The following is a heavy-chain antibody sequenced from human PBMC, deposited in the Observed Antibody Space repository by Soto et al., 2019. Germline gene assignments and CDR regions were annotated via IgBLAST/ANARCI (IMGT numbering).Heavy chain of an antibody. J-gene: IGHJ4*02. CDR1: GGSFSGYY. D-gene: IGHD6-19*01. V-gene: IGHV4-34*01. CDR2: INHSGST. Sequence: ASENLSLTCAVYGGSFSGYYWSWIRPPPGKGLEWIGEINHSGSTNYNPSLKSRVTISVDTSKNQFSLKLSSVTAADTAVYYCARGRVDSSGWEKNYFDYWGQGTLVTVSS. CDR3: ARGRVDSSGWEKNYFDY.